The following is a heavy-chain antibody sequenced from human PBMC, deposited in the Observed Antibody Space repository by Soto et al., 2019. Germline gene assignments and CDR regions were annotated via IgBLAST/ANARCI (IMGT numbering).Heavy chain of an antibody. Sequence: GGSLRLSCAASGFTFSNAWMSWVRQAPGKGLEWVSSISSSSSYIYYTDSVKGRFTISRDNAKNSLYLQMNSLRAEDTAVYYCASLSRFALDYCVQGSLVTVSS. CDR3: ASLSRFALDY. D-gene: IGHD3-10*01. CDR2: ISSSSSYI. J-gene: IGHJ4*01. CDR1: GFTFSNAW. V-gene: IGHV3-21*01.